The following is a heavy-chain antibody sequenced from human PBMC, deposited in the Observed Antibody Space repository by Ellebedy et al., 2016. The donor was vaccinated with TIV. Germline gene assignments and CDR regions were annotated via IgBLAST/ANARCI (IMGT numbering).Heavy chain of an antibody. J-gene: IGHJ3*01. Sequence: PGGSLRLSCTASGITFSTHNLHWVRHAPGKGLEWVAVIGHDGSNKYYAASLEGRFTISRDNSKNKLYLQMNRLRPDDTAVYYCARVGWDLVAASDVWGHGTMVTVSS. CDR3: ARVGWDLVAASDV. V-gene: IGHV3-33*01. CDR2: IGHDGSNK. CDR1: GITFSTHN. D-gene: IGHD1-26*01.